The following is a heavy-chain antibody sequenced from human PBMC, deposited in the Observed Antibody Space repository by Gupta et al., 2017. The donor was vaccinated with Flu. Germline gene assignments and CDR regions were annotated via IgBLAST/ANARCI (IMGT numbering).Heavy chain of an antibody. Sequence: PGKGLEWIGSRYYSGTSFKKPSLNNGVSMSIDRPKNQVSLNLKSVTAADTAIYYCARWVDSSSHFSNRHFFDYWGQGVLVTVSS. V-gene: IGHV4-39*01. J-gene: IGHJ4*01. CDR2: RYYSGTS. CDR3: ARWVDSSSHFSNRHFFDY. D-gene: IGHD6-6*01.